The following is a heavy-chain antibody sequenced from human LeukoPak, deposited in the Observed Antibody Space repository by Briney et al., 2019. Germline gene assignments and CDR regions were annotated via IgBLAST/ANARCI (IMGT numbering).Heavy chain of an antibody. Sequence: ASVKVSCKVSGYTLSEFSMHWVRQAPGKGLEWMGCFDPEHGETIYGQKFQGRVAMTEDTSTDTAYMELSSLRSEDTAAYYCATEGRYGSGTYYMNYWGQGTLVTVSS. CDR1: GYTLSEFS. J-gene: IGHJ4*02. V-gene: IGHV1-24*01. CDR2: FDPEHGET. D-gene: IGHD3-10*01. CDR3: ATEGRYGSGTYYMNY.